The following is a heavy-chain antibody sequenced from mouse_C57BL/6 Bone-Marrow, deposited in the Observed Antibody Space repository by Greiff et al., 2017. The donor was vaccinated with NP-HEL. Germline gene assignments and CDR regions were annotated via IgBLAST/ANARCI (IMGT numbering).Heavy chain of an antibody. CDR1: GFTFSDYY. CDR2: ISNGGGST. D-gene: IGHD1-1*01. V-gene: IGHV5-12*01. CDR3: ARRYSDWYFDV. J-gene: IGHJ1*03. Sequence: EVKLVESGGGLVQPGGSLKLSCAASGFTFSDYYMYWVRQTPEKRLEWVAYISNGGGSTYYPDTVKGRFTISRDNAKNTLYLQMSRLKSEDTAMYYCARRYSDWYFDVWGTGTTVTVSS.